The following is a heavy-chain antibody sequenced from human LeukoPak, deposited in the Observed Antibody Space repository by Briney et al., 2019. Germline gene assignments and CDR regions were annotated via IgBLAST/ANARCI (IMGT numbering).Heavy chain of an antibody. D-gene: IGHD3-22*01. Sequence: GGSLRLSCAASGFTFSSYWMSWVRQAPGKGLEWVSSISSSSSSYIYYADSVKGRFTISRDNAKNSLYLQMNSLRAEDTAVYYCAMFPNGYYDSSGYGVPWGQGTMVTVSS. V-gene: IGHV3-21*01. J-gene: IGHJ3*01. CDR2: ISSSSSSYI. CDR3: AMFPNGYYDSSGYGVP. CDR1: GFTFSSYW.